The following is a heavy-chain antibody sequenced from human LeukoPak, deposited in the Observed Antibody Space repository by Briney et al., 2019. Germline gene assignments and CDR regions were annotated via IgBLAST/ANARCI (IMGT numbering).Heavy chain of an antibody. J-gene: IGHJ3*02. Sequence: GGSLRLSCAASGFTFSSYAMSWVRQAPGKGLEWVSAISGSGGSTYYADSVEGRFTISRDNSKNTLYLQMNSLRAEDTAVYYCAKLSDLRITMIVVVLGNAFDIWGQGTMVTVSS. CDR2: ISGSGGST. V-gene: IGHV3-23*01. CDR3: AKLSDLRITMIVVVLGNAFDI. CDR1: GFTFSSYA. D-gene: IGHD3-22*01.